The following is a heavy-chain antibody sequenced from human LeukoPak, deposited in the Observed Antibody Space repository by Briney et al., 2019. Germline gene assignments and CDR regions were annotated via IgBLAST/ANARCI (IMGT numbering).Heavy chain of an antibody. V-gene: IGHV3-21*01. CDR1: GFTFSSYS. D-gene: IGHD2-2*01. Sequence: GGSLRLSCAASGFTFSSYSMNWVRQAPGKGLEWVSSISSSSSYIYYADSVKGRFTISRDNAKNSLYLQMNSLRAEDTAVYYCAREGSTSYAFDYWGQGTLVTVSS. J-gene: IGHJ4*02. CDR2: ISSSSSYI. CDR3: AREGSTSYAFDY.